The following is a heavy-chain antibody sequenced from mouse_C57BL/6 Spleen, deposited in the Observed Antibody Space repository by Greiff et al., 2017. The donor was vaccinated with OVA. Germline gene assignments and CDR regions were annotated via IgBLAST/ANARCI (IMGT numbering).Heavy chain of an antibody. Sequence: QVQLQQSGAELVKPGASVKLSCKASGYTFTEYTIHWVKQRSGQGLEWIGWFYPGSGSIKYNEKFKDKATLTADKSSSTAYMELSRLTSEDSAVYFCARHEDTGPTTVGYFDVWGTGTTVTVSS. CDR2: FYPGSGSI. J-gene: IGHJ1*03. CDR1: GYTFTEYT. V-gene: IGHV1-62-2*01. CDR3: ARHEDTGPTTVGYFDV. D-gene: IGHD1-1*01.